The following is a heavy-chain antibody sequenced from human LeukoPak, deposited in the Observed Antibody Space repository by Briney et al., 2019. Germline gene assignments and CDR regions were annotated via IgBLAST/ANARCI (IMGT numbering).Heavy chain of an antibody. D-gene: IGHD6-13*01. CDR1: GGSLSNYA. CDR2: IVPIFGTR. V-gene: IGHV1-69*13. CDR3: ARDHGGSSQAAQTLGIGSYNHHYGMDI. Sequence: GASVKVSCTAPGGSLSNYAFSWVRLAPGHGLEWMGGIVPIFGTRNYVQKFQGRVTISADDPTSTVYMELSSLRSEDTAVYYCARDHGGSSQAAQTLGIGSYNHHYGMDIWGQGTTVTVSS. J-gene: IGHJ6*02.